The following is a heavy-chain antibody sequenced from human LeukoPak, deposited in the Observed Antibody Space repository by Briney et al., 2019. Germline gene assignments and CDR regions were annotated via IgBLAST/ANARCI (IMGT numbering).Heavy chain of an antibody. V-gene: IGHV4-34*01. J-gene: IGHJ4*02. CDR1: GGSISSYY. Sequence: SETLSLTCTVSGGSISSYYWSWIRQPPGKGLEWIGEINHSGSTNYNPSLKSRVTISVDTSKNQFSLKLSSVTAADTAVYYCARDGAVGIAAAGTRGFDYWGQGTLVTVSS. CDR2: INHSGST. CDR3: ARDGAVGIAAAGTRGFDY. D-gene: IGHD6-13*01.